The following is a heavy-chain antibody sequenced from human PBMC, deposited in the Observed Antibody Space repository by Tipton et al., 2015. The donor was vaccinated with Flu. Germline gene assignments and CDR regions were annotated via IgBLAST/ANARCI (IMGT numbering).Heavy chain of an antibody. CDR3: ARPQVVGTPNQPEFDS. J-gene: IGHJ4*02. Sequence: SLRLSCAAPGFTFHQYAMHWVREAPGKGLEWVALVSWDGDRTNYADSVKGRFAISRDNSKSSLYLQMNSLRTEDSDVYCCARPQVVGTPNQPEFDSSCQGTLVTVSS. V-gene: IGHV3-43D*04. CDR2: VSWDGDRT. CDR1: GFTFHQYA. D-gene: IGHD4-23*01.